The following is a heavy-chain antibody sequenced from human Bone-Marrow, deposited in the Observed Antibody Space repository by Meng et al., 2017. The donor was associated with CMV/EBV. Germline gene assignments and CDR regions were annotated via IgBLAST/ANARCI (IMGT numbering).Heavy chain of an antibody. CDR1: GYTFTSYG. CDR3: ARGYSSGWSFYYFDY. V-gene: IGHV1-69*05. CDR2: IIPIFGTA. J-gene: IGHJ4*02. D-gene: IGHD6-19*01. Sequence: SVKVSCKASGYTFTSYGISWVRQAPGQGLEWMGGIIPIFGTANYAQKFQGRVTITTDESTSTAYMELSSLRSEDTAVYYCARGYSSGWSFYYFDYWGQGTLVTVSS.